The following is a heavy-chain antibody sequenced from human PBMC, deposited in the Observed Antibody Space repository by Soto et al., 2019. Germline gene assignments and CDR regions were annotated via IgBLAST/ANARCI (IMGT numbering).Heavy chain of an antibody. V-gene: IGHV1-69*01. CDR1: GGTFSSYG. J-gene: IGHJ6*02. CDR3: AGGPKVVVVAATGYYYYYGMDV. D-gene: IGHD2-15*01. CDR2: IIPIFGTT. Sequence: VQLVQSGAEVKKPGSSVKVSCKASGGTFSSYGINWVRQAPGQGLEWRGGIIPIFGTTYYAQRFQDRVTITADESTSTAYMELSSLRSEVTAVYYCAGGPKVVVVAATGYYYYYGMDVWGQGTTVTVSS.